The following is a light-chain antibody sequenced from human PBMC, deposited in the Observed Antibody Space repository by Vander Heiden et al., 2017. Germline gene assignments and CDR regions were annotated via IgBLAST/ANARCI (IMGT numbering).Light chain of an antibody. Sequence: IVMTQSPDSLAVSLGDRATINCQSSLSVFLSSNNKNYLAWYQQKPGQPPKLLIYWASTRQAGVPDRFSGSGSGTDFTLTISSLQAEDVAVYYCQQYYDSPLTFGGGTKVEIK. CDR3: QQYYDSPLT. CDR2: WAS. CDR1: LSVFLSSNNKNY. J-gene: IGKJ4*01. V-gene: IGKV4-1*01.